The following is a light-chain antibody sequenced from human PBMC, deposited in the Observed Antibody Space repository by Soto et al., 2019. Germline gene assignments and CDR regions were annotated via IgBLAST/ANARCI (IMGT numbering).Light chain of an antibody. Sequence: DIQLTQSPSTLSASVGDRVTITCRASQSINGWLAWYQQKPGRAPNLLIYKASTLESGVPSRFSGSGSGTEFTLTVSSLQPDDFATYYCHQYHNFPRTFGQGTKVEI. CDR3: HQYHNFPRT. V-gene: IGKV1-5*03. J-gene: IGKJ1*01. CDR1: QSINGW. CDR2: KAS.